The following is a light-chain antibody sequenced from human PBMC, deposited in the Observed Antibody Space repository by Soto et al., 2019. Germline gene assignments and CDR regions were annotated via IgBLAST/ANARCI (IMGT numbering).Light chain of an antibody. V-gene: IGKV3-11*01. CDR1: QSVSSY. Sequence: EIVLTQSPATLSLSPGERATLSCRASQSVSSYLAWYQQKPGQAPRLLIYVASNRATGIPARFSGSGSGTDFTLTISSLEPEDFAVYYCQQRSNWPLRRTFGQGTKVEIK. CDR3: QQRSNWPLRRT. J-gene: IGKJ1*01. CDR2: VAS.